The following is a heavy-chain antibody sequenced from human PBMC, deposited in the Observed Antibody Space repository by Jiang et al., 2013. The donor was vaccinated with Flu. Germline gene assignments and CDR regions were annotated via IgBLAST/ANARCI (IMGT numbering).Heavy chain of an antibody. CDR2: IDWDDDK. CDR3: ARIPPLSYSGYDYAYDY. V-gene: IGHV2-70*11. J-gene: IGHJ4*02. Sequence: KPTQTLTLTCTFSGFSLSTSGMCVSWIRQPPGKALEWLARIDWDDDKYYSTSLKTRLTISKDTSKNQVVLTMTNMDPVDTATYYCARIPPLSYSGYDYAYDYWGQGTLVTVSS. D-gene: IGHD5-12*01. CDR1: GFSLSTSGMC.